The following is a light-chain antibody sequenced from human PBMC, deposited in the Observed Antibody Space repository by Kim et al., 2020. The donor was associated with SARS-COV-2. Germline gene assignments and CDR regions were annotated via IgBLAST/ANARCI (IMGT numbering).Light chain of an antibody. CDR3: QQRWKWPQT. V-gene: IGKV3-11*01. Sequence: SLSPGERATLSCRASQTVTTYLAWYQQKPGQAPRLLIYDAFNRATGIPARFSGSGSGTDFTLTISSLEPEDIAVYYCQQRWKWPQTFGQGTKVEIK. J-gene: IGKJ2*01. CDR1: QTVTTY. CDR2: DAF.